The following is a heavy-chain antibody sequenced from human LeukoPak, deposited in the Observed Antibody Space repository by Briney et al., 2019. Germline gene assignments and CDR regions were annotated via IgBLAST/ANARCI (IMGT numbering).Heavy chain of an antibody. CDR3: ARGRADILTGYYEHYFDY. D-gene: IGHD3-9*01. CDR1: GFTFSNYN. J-gene: IGHJ4*02. Sequence: GGSLRLSCAASGFTFSNYNMNWVRQAPGKGLEWVSSISSSSSYIYYADSLKGRFTISRDNAKNSLYLQLNSLRAEDTAVYYCARGRADILTGYYEHYFDYWGQGTLVTVSS. V-gene: IGHV3-21*01. CDR2: ISSSSSYI.